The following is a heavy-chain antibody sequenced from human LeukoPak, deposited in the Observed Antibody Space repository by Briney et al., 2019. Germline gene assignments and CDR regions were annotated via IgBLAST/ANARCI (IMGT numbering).Heavy chain of an antibody. CDR1: GGSISSHY. CDR2: VYVSGST. CDR3: ARESMVADGGAFDI. V-gene: IGHV4-4*07. D-gene: IGHD2-15*01. Sequence: SETLSLTCTVSGGSISSHYWIWIRQPAGKGLEWVGRVYVSGSTDYNPSLKSRATMSVDTSKNQFSLKVRSVTAADTAVYFCARESMVADGGAFDIWGQGTMVTVSS. J-gene: IGHJ3*02.